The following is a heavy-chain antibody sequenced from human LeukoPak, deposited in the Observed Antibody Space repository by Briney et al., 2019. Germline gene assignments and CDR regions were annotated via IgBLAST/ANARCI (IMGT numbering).Heavy chain of an antibody. D-gene: IGHD4-23*01. CDR1: GFTFSSYW. V-gene: IGHV3-74*01. CDR2: IASDGSST. Sequence: GGSLRLSCAASGFTFSSYWMNWVRQAPGKGLVWVSRIASDGSSTTYADSVKGRFSISRDNAKNTLYLQMNSLRVEDTAVYYCARGRPHGNDYWGQGTLVTVS. J-gene: IGHJ4*02. CDR3: ARGRPHGNDY.